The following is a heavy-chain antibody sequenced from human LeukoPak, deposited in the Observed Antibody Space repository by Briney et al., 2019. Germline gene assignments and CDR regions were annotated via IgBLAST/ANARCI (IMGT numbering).Heavy chain of an antibody. CDR1: GSSISSYY. D-gene: IGHD3-3*01. Sequence: PSETLSLTCTVSGSSISSYYWSWIRQPPGKGLEWIGYIYTSGSTNYNPSLKSRVTISVDTSKNQFSLKLSSVTAADTAVYYCARHSKSYYDFWSGYYAYYYYMDVWGKGTTVTVSS. V-gene: IGHV4-4*09. CDR3: ARHSKSYYDFWSGYYAYYYYMDV. CDR2: IYTSGST. J-gene: IGHJ6*03.